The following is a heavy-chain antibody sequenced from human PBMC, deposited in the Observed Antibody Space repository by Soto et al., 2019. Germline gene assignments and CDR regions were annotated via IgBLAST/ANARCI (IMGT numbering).Heavy chain of an antibody. CDR2: IHPSGGGS. CDR3: ARVGHIAVVTASFEY. J-gene: IGHJ4*02. D-gene: IGHD2-21*02. CDR1: GYTLNSYY. V-gene: IGHV1-46*02. Sequence: GASVKVSCKPSGYTLNSYYLHWVRQAPGKGLEWMGIIHPSGGGSTYAQKFLGRVTMTRDTSTSTVFMELSSLRSADTAVYYCARVGHIAVVTASFEYWRQGTVVTVS.